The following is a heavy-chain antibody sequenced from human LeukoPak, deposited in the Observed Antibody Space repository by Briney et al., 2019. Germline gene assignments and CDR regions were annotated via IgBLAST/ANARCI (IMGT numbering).Heavy chain of an antibody. V-gene: IGHV2-5*02. Sequence: ESGPTLVKPTQTLTLTCTFSGFSLSTSGVGVGWIRQPPGKALEWLALIYWDDDKRYSPSLKSRLTITKDTSKNQVVLTMTNMDPVDTATYYCAHRKVERTYYDILTGYYLGPDAFDIWGQGRMVSVSS. CDR2: IYWDDDK. D-gene: IGHD3-9*01. CDR1: GFSLSTSGVG. J-gene: IGHJ3*02. CDR3: AHRKVERTYYDILTGYYLGPDAFDI.